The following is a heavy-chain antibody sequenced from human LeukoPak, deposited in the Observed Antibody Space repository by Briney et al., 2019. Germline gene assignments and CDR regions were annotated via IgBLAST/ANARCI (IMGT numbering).Heavy chain of an antibody. V-gene: IGHV5-51*01. CDR1: GYSFTDYW. J-gene: IGHJ6*02. CDR3: ARLWGGYCRGGSCPLRTTLYYGMDV. D-gene: IGHD2-15*01. Sequence: GESLKISCQGSGYSFTDYWIGWVRQMPGKGLEWMGIIYPGDSDTRYSPSFQGQVTISADKSISTAYLQWSSLKASDTAMYYCARLWGGYCRGGSCPLRTTLYYGMDVWGQGTTVTVSS. CDR2: IYPGDSDT.